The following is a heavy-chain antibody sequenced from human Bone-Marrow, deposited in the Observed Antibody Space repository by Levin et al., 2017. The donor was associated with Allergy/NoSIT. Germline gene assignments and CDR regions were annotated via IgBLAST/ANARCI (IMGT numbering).Heavy chain of an antibody. V-gene: IGHV3-15*01. CDR3: TTDRVYYDSSGYYYVGY. CDR1: GFTFSNAW. J-gene: IGHJ4*02. Sequence: GGSLRLSCAASGFTFSNAWMSWVRQAPGKGLEWVGRIKSKTDGGTTDYAAPVKGRFTISRDDSKNTLYLQMNSLKTEDTAVYYCTTDRVYYDSSGYYYVGYWGQGTLVTVSS. CDR2: IKSKTDGGTT. D-gene: IGHD3-22*01.